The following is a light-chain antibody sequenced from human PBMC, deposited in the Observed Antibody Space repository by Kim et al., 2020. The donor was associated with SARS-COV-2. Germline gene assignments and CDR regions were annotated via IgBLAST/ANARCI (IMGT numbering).Light chain of an antibody. CDR2: KAS. Sequence: DIQLTQSPSTLSASVGDRLTITCRANESISRWLAWYQQTPGKAPKLLIYKASSLESGVPSRFSGSGYGTEFFLTISSLQPDDFVTYFCQQYSAFPWTFGQGTMVDIK. J-gene: IGKJ1*01. CDR3: QQYSAFPWT. CDR1: ESISRW. V-gene: IGKV1-5*03.